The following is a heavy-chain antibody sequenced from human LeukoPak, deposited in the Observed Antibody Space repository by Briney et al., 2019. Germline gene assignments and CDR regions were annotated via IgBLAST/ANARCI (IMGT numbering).Heavy chain of an antibody. CDR1: GGPFSGYY. J-gene: IGHJ3*02. Sequence: SETLSPICAVSGGPFSGYYWTWIRQPPGKGLEWIGEIHHSGNTNYNPSLNDRATMSLNTSNNQVYLTLISVTAADTAVYYCARGPFCSGGACRDDAFDIWGQGTMVTVSS. V-gene: IGHV4-34*01. D-gene: IGHD2-15*01. CDR2: IHHSGNT. CDR3: ARGPFCSGGACRDDAFDI.